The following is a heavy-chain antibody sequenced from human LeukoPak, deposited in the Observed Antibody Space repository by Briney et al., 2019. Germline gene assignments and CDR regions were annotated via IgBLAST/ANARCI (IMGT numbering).Heavy chain of an antibody. CDR2: INSDGSST. CDR1: GFTFSSYW. D-gene: IGHD4-17*01. J-gene: IGHJ4*02. CDR3: AKDLNYGDLLDY. V-gene: IGHV3-74*01. Sequence: GGSLRLSCAASGFTFSSYWMHWVRQAPGKGLVWVSRINSDGSSTSYADSVKGRFTISRDNAKNSLYLQMNSLRAEDTAVYYCAKDLNYGDLLDYWDQGTLVTVSS.